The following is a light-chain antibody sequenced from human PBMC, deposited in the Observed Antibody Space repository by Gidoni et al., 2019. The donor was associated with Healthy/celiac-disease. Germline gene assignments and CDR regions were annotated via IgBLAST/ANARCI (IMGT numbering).Light chain of an antibody. V-gene: IGKV1-39*01. CDR3: QQSYSVPVLT. Sequence: DIQMPQSPSSLSASVGDRVTITCRASQSISSYLNWYQQKPGKAPKLLIYAASSLQSGVPSRFSGSGSGTDFTLTISSLQPEDFATYYCQQSYSVPVLTFXGXTKVEIK. CDR2: AAS. CDR1: QSISSY. J-gene: IGKJ4*01.